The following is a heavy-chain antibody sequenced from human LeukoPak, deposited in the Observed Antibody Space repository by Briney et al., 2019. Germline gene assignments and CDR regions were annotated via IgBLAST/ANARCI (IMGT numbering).Heavy chain of an antibody. CDR2: FDPEDGET. J-gene: IGHJ4*02. Sequence: ASVTVSCKVSGYTLTELSMHWVRQAPGKGLEWMGGFDPEDGETIYAQKFQGRVTMTEDTSTDTAYMELSSLRSEDTAAYYCATGSGSSGDYWGQGTLVTVSS. CDR1: GYTLTELS. V-gene: IGHV1-24*01. D-gene: IGHD1-26*01. CDR3: ATGSGSSGDY.